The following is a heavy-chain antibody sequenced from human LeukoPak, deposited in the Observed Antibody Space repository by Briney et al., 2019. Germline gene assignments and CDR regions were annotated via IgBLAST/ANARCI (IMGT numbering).Heavy chain of an antibody. Sequence: GGSLRLSCAASGFTFSNAWMNWVRQAPGKGLVWVSHINSDGSNTRYADSVKGRFTTSRDNAKNTLDLQMNSLRVEDTAMYYCAREPYDILTGEGDYFDYWGQGTLVTVSS. CDR3: AREPYDILTGEGDYFDY. CDR2: INSDGSNT. V-gene: IGHV3-74*01. J-gene: IGHJ4*02. CDR1: GFTFSNAW. D-gene: IGHD3-9*01.